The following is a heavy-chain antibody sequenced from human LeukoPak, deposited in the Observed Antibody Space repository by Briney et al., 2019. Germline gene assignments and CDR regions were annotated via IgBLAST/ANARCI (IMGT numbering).Heavy chain of an antibody. J-gene: IGHJ6*03. CDR3: ARDRRYSNYYYYYYYMDV. CDR2: IYHSGST. V-gene: IGHV4-4*02. CDR1: GGSISSSNW. Sequence: SETLSLTCAVSGGSISSSNWWSWVRQPPGKGLEWIGEIYHSGSTNYNPSLKSRVTISVDKSKNQFSLKLSSVTAADTAVYYCARDRRYSNYYYYYYYMDVWGKGTTVTVSS. D-gene: IGHD4-11*01.